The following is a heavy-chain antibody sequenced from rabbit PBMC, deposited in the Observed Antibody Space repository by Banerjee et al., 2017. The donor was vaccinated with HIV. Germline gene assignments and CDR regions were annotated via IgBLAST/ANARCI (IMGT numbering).Heavy chain of an antibody. Sequence: QEQLEESGGGLVKPEGSLTLTCKASGFSFSNKYVMCWVRQAPGKGLEWIACINTSSGNTVYASWAKGRFNISKTSSTTVTLQMTSLTVADTATYFCARGGGGYAGYGHGDDAFDPWGPGTLVTVS. CDR3: ARGGGGYAGYGHGDDAFDP. D-gene: IGHD7-1*01. CDR2: INTSSGNT. V-gene: IGHV1S45*01. CDR1: GFSFSNKYV. J-gene: IGHJ2*01.